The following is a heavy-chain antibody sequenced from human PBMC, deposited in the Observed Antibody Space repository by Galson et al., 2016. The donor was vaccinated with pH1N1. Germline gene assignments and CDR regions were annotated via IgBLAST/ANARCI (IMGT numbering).Heavy chain of an antibody. CDR2: INHSGSA. CDR1: GGSFSDSS. Sequence: ETLSLTCAVYGGSFSDSSWGWIRQPPGKGLEWIGEINHSGSASYNASLRSRVTISIDTSKNQFSLNLHSVTAADTAVYYCARGHSSGYNWFDPWGQGTLVTVSS. J-gene: IGHJ5*02. D-gene: IGHD3-22*01. V-gene: IGHV4-34*01. CDR3: ARGHSSGYNWFDP.